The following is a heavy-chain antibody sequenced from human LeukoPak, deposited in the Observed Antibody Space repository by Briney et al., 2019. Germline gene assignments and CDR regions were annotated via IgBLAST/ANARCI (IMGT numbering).Heavy chain of an antibody. CDR2: IRSKAYGGTT. Sequence: GRSLRLSCTASGFTFGDYAMSWVRQAPGKGLEWVGFIRSKAYGGTTEYAASVKGRFTISRDDSKSIAYLQMNSLKTEDTAVYYCTKGGAYDFWSGYLVDYWGQGTLVTVSS. D-gene: IGHD3-3*01. V-gene: IGHV3-49*04. CDR3: TKGGAYDFWSGYLVDY. CDR1: GFTFGDYA. J-gene: IGHJ4*02.